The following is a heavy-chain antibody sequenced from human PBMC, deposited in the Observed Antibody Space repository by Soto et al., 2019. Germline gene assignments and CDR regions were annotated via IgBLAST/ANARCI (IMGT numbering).Heavy chain of an antibody. CDR3: ARERSDCISTDCYVGGEVDH. J-gene: IGHJ5*02. CDR1: GYTFNSYG. V-gene: IGHV1-18*01. CDR2: ISAYNGNT. D-gene: IGHD2-2*01. Sequence: QVQLVQSGAEVKKPGASVKVSCKASGYTFNSYGISWVRQAPGQGLEWMGWISAYNGNTNYAEKLQGRVTMTTDTSTSTAYMELRSLRFDDTAVYYCARERSDCISTDCYVGGEVDHWGQGTLVTVSS.